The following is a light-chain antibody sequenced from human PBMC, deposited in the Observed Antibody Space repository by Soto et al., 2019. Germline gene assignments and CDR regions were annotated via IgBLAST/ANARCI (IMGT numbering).Light chain of an antibody. J-gene: IGLJ1*01. V-gene: IGLV2-8*01. CDR3: SSYAGSNNLGV. CDR2: EVS. Sequence: QSALPQPPSASGSPGQSVTISCTGTSSDVGGYNYVSWYQQHPGKAPKLMISEVSKRPSGVPDRFSGSKSGNTASLTVSGLQAEDEADYYCSSYAGSNNLGVFGTGTKVTVL. CDR1: SSDVGGYNY.